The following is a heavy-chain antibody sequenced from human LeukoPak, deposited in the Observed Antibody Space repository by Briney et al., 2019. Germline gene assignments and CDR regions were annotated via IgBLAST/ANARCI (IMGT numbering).Heavy chain of an antibody. CDR3: AREGGMVRGVPLDP. V-gene: IGHV4-59*01. CDR2: IYYSGST. CDR1: GDSMSSYY. Sequence: SETLSLTCTGSGDSMSSYYWSWIRQPPGKRLEWIGYIYYSGSTNYNPALKSRVTISVDTSKNQFSLKLSSVTAADTAVYYCAREGGMVRGVPLDPWGQGTLVTVSS. J-gene: IGHJ5*02. D-gene: IGHD3-10*01.